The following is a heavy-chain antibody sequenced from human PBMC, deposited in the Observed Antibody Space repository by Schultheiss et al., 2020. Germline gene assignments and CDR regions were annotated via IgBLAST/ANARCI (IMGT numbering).Heavy chain of an antibody. Sequence: SGPTLVKPTQTLTLTCTFSGFSLSTSGVGVGWIRQPPGKALEWLALIYWNDDKRYSPSLKSRLTITKDTSKNQVVLTMTNMDPVDTATYYCARIRRGDGDYVFDYWGQGTLVTVSS. CDR1: GFSLSTSGVG. D-gene: IGHD4-17*01. J-gene: IGHJ4*02. CDR3: ARIRRGDGDYVFDY. CDR2: IYWNDDK. V-gene: IGHV2-5*01.